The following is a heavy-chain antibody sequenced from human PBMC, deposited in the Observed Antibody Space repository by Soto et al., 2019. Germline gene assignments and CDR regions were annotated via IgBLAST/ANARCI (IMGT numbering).Heavy chain of an antibody. Sequence: QVQLVQSGPEVKKPGASVKVSCKASAYTFTSYGISWVRQAPGQGLEWIGWISGYNGQTNYAQKFRGRVTITTDATTSTAYMELRSLRSDDTATYYCAIDGRKQLWVEGLNAMDVWGQGTTVTVSS. D-gene: IGHD5-18*01. V-gene: IGHV1-18*01. CDR2: ISGYNGQT. J-gene: IGHJ6*02. CDR1: AYTFTSYG. CDR3: AIDGRKQLWVEGLNAMDV.